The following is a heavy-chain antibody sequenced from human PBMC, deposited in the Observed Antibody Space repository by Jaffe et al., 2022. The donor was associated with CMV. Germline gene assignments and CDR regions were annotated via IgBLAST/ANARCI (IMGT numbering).Heavy chain of an antibody. D-gene: IGHD3-22*01. V-gene: IGHV4-34*01. J-gene: IGHJ4*02. CDR1: GGSFSGYY. CDR2: INHSGST. CDR3: ARGPRYYYDSSGYLDY. Sequence: QVQLQQWGAGLLKPSETLSLTCAVYGGSFSGYYWSWIRQPPGKGLEWIGEINHSGSTNYNPSLKSRVTISVDTSKNQFSLKLSSVTAADTAVYYCARGPRYYYDSSGYLDYWGQGTLVTVSS.